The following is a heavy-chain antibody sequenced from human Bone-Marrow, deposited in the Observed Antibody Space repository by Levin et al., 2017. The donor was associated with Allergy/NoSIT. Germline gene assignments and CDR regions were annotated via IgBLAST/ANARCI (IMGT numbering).Heavy chain of an antibody. Sequence: GGSLRLSCTVSGFTFSIYSINWVRQAPGKGLEWVSSISSSGSDIYYVDSVRGRFTISRDNAKNSLTLQMNSLRAEDTAVYYCARGIIGDVRVAHKEAFDIWGQGTMVSVSS. V-gene: IGHV3-21*01. CDR3: ARGIIGDVRVAHKEAFDI. CDR1: GFTFSIYS. J-gene: IGHJ3*02. D-gene: IGHD2-8*02. CDR2: ISSSGSDI.